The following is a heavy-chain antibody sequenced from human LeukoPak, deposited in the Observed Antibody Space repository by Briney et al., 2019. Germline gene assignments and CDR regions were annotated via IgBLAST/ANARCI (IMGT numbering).Heavy chain of an antibody. CDR3: ARGTTDGYSYGRFDY. D-gene: IGHD5-18*01. CDR1: GGSISSGGFY. CDR2: IYYSGTT. V-gene: IGHV4-31*03. Sequence: PSETLSLTCTVSGGSISSGGFYWSWIRQHPGKGLEWLGYIYYSGTTYYNPFLKSRVTFSVDTSKNQFSLKLNPVTAADTALYYCARGTTDGYSYGRFDYWGQGTLVTVSS. J-gene: IGHJ4*02.